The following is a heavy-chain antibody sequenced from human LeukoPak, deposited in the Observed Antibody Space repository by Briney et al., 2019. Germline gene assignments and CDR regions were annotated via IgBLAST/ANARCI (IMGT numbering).Heavy chain of an antibody. CDR1: GFSVSTTY. D-gene: IGHD3-22*01. J-gene: IGHJ4*02. CDR2: IYRGGPT. Sequence: GGSLRLSCAASGFSVSTTYMTWVRQAALKGLEWVSVIYRGGPTFYADPVKGRFTISRDSSKNTRYLQMNSLRPEDTAVYYCARRSFYDSSGYSGGLDFWGQGTLVTVSS. V-gene: IGHV3-66*02. CDR3: ARRSFYDSSGYSGGLDF.